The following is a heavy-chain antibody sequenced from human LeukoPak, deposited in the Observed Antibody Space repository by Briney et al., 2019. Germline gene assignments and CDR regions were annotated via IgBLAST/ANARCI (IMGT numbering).Heavy chain of an antibody. CDR3: AREERELPFFDY. D-gene: IGHD1-26*01. CDR2: IYYSGST. Sequence: SETLSLTCTVSGVSISSYYWSWIRQLPGKGLEWIGYIYYSGSTNYNPSLKSRVTISVDTSKNQFSLKLSSVTAADTAVYYCAREERELPFFDYWGQGTLVTVSS. V-gene: IGHV4-59*01. J-gene: IGHJ4*02. CDR1: GVSISSYY.